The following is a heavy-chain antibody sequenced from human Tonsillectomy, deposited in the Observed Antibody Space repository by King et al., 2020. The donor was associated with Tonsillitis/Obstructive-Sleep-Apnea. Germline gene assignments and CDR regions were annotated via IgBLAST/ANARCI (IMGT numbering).Heavy chain of an antibody. CDR2: ISYDGSNK. Sequence: VQLVESGGGVVQPGRSLRLSCAASGFTFSSYAMHWVRQAPGKGLEWVAVISYDGSNKYYGDSVKGRFTISRDNSKNTLYLQMNSLRAEDTAVYYCARDPGFGELSPPRSYFDYWGQGTLVTVSS. CDR1: GFTFSSYA. D-gene: IGHD3-10*01. J-gene: IGHJ4*02. V-gene: IGHV3-30*04. CDR3: ARDPGFGELSPPRSYFDY.